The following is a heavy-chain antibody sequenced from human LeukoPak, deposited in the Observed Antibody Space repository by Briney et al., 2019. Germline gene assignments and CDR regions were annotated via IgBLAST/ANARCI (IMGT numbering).Heavy chain of an antibody. V-gene: IGHV4-39*01. CDR3: VRRGTTGTDFDY. CDR2: IDYSGST. CDR1: GGSISSGDYY. Sequence: PSETLSLTCTVSGGSISSGDYYWSWIRQAPGKGLEWIGNIDYSGSTYNNLSLKSRVTISVDTSKNQVSLKLSSVTAADTAVYYCVRRGTTGTDFDYWGQGTLVTVSS. J-gene: IGHJ4*02. D-gene: IGHD1-1*01.